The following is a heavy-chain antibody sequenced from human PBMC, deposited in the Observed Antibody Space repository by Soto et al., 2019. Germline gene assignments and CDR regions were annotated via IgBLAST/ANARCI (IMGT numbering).Heavy chain of an antibody. D-gene: IGHD6-19*01. Sequence: SETLSLTCTVSGGSISSYYWSWIRQPPGKGLEWIGYIYYSGSTNYNPSLKSRVTISVDTSKNQFSLKPSSVTAADTAVYYCARENSSGWQFWFDPWGQGTLVTVSS. CDR2: IYYSGST. CDR3: ARENSSGWQFWFDP. V-gene: IGHV4-59*01. J-gene: IGHJ5*02. CDR1: GGSISSYY.